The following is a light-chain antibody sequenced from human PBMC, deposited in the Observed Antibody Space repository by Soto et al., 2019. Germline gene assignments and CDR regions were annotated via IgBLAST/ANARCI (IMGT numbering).Light chain of an antibody. J-gene: IGLJ1*01. CDR2: RNN. CDR3: AAWDDSLSGYNYV. Sequence: QAVVTQPPSASGTPGQGGTLSRSGGSSNIGSNYVYWYQQLPGTAPKLLIYRNNQRPSGVPDRFSGSKSGTSASLAISGLRSEDEADYYCAAWDDSLSGYNYVFGTGTKLTVL. CDR1: SSNIGSNY. V-gene: IGLV1-47*01.